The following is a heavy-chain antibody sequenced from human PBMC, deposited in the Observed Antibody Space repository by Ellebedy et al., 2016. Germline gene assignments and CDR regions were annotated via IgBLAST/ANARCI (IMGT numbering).Heavy chain of an antibody. Sequence: ASVKVSXXVSGYTLTELSMHWVRQAPGKGLEWMGGFDPEDGETIYAQKFQGRVTMTEDTSTDTAYMELSSLRSEDTAVYYCATEEGDSSGWYTSYYYYYGMDVWGQGTTVTVSS. CDR3: ATEEGDSSGWYTSYYYYYGMDV. J-gene: IGHJ6*02. V-gene: IGHV1-24*01. D-gene: IGHD6-19*01. CDR2: FDPEDGET. CDR1: GYTLTELS.